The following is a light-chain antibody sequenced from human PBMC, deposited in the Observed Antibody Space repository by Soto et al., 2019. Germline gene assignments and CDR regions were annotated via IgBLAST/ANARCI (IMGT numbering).Light chain of an antibody. CDR2: DAS. CDR3: QQRSKWPIT. Sequence: EIVLTQSPATLSLSPGERATLSCRASQSVSSDLAWYQQKPGQAPRLLIYDASNRATGIPPRFSGSGSGTDLTLSISSLEPEDFAVYYCQQRSKWPITFGQGTRLEIK. J-gene: IGKJ5*01. V-gene: IGKV3-11*01. CDR1: QSVSSD.